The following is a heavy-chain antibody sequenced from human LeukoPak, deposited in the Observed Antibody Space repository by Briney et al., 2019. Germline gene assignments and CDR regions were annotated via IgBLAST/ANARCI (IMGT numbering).Heavy chain of an antibody. D-gene: IGHD1-14*01. Sequence: PGGSLRLSCAASGFTFDAYWMSWVRQAPGKGLEWVANIKQDGNEKYYVDSVKGRFTIYRDNAKNSLYLQMNSLRADDTAVYYCARDPLTQSDYWGQGTLVAVSS. J-gene: IGHJ4*02. CDR2: IKQDGNEK. CDR1: GFTFDAYW. CDR3: ARDPLTQSDY. V-gene: IGHV3-7*01.